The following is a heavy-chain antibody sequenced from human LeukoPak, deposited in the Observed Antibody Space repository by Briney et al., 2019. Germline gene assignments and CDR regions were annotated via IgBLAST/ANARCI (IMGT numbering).Heavy chain of an antibody. J-gene: IGHJ4*02. CDR3: ARDPGSYYDSRPSYYFDY. V-gene: IGHV3-33*01. D-gene: IGHD3-22*01. CDR2: IWYDGSNK. Sequence: PGGSLRLSCAASGFTFSSYGMHWVRQAPGKGLEWVAVIWYDGSNKYYADSVKGRFTISRDNSKNTLYLQMNSPRAEDTAVYYCARDPGSYYDSRPSYYFDYWGQGTLVTVSS. CDR1: GFTFSSYG.